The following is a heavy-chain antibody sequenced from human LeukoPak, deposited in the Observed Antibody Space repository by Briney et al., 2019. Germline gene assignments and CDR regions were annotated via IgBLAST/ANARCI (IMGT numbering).Heavy chain of an antibody. J-gene: IGHJ1*01. CDR1: GYTFTSYG. CDR3: AREETGYCSSTSCYRAYFQH. D-gene: IGHD2-2*02. CDR2: ISAYNGNT. Sequence: ASVKVSCKASGYTFTSYGISWVRQAPGQGLEWMGWISAYNGNTNYAQKLQGRVTMTTDTSTSTAYMELRSLRSDDTAVYYCAREETGYCSSTSCYRAYFQHWGQGTLVTVSS. V-gene: IGHV1-18*04.